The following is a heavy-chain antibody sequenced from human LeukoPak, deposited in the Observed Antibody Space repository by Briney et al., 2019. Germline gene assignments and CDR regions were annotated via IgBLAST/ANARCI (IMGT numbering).Heavy chain of an antibody. CDR1: GGSISSYY. Sequence: PSETLSLTCTASGGSISSYYWSWIRQPPGKGLEWIGYIYYSGSTNYNPSLKSRVTISVDTSKNQFSLKLSSVTAADTAVYYCARESSGWYQWSPYNWFDPWGQGTLVTVSS. D-gene: IGHD6-19*01. CDR3: ARESSGWYQWSPYNWFDP. J-gene: IGHJ5*02. V-gene: IGHV4-59*01. CDR2: IYYSGST.